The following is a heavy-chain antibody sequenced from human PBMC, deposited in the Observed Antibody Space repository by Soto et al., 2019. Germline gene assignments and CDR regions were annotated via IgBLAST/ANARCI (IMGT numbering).Heavy chain of an antibody. CDR3: ARGDYGGNLDYYYYGMDV. J-gene: IGHJ6*02. CDR2: IYYSGST. Sequence: SETLSLTCTVSGGSISSYYWSWIRQPPGKGLEWIGYIYYSGSTNYNPSLKSRVTISVDTSKNQFSLKLSSVTAADTAVYYCARGDYGGNLDYYYYGMDVWGQGPTVTVSS. CDR1: GGSISSYY. V-gene: IGHV4-59*12. D-gene: IGHD4-17*01.